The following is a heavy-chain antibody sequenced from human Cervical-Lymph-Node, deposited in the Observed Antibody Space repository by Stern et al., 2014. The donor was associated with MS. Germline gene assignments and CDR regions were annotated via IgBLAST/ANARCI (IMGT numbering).Heavy chain of an antibody. D-gene: IGHD3-16*01. CDR1: GFKFDDFA. V-gene: IGHV3-9*01. Sequence: EVHLVESGGGMVQPGRSLRLSCEASGFKFDDFAMHWVRQAPGKGLEWVSGLGWNSEGRGYADSVQGRFTISRDNAKSSLYLQMNSLTAEDTALYYCAKADDYAAGIDDWGQGTLVVVSS. CDR3: AKADDYAAGIDD. J-gene: IGHJ4*02. CDR2: LGWNSEGR.